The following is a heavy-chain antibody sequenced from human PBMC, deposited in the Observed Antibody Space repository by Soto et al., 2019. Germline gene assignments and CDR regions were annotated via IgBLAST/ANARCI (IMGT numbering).Heavy chain of an antibody. CDR1: GGSISGYY. Sequence: SETLSLTCTVSGGSISGYYWSWIRQPPGKGLEWIGYIYYSGTTNYNPSLKSRVTISADTSKNQFSLKLSSVTAADAAVYYCARAERVYAISGAFEIWGQGTLVTVSS. CDR2: IYYSGTT. J-gene: IGHJ3*02. CDR3: ARAERVYAISGAFEI. D-gene: IGHD2-8*01. V-gene: IGHV4-59*01.